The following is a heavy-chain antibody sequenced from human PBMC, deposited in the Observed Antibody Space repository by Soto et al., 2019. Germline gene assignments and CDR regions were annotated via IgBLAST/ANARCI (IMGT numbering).Heavy chain of an antibody. V-gene: IGHV3-66*01. CDR3: ARDAGIFGMDV. CDR2: IYSGGST. CDR1: GFTFTTYA. Sequence: HPGGSLRLSCAASGFTFTTYAMNWVRQAPGKGLEWVSVIYSGGSTYYADSVKGRFTISRDNSKNTLYLQMNSLRAEDTAVYYCARDAGIFGMDVWGQGTTVTVSS. J-gene: IGHJ6*02. D-gene: IGHD2-15*01.